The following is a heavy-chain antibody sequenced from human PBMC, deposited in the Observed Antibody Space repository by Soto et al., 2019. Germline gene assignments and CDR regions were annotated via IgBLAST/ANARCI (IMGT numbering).Heavy chain of an antibody. Sequence: SETLSLTCTVSGGSISSYYWSWIRQPPGKGLEWIGYIYYSGSTNYNPSLKSRVTISVDTSKNQFSLKLSSVTAADTAVYYCARHFGPYYDILTGSHYYYYYMDVWGKGTTVTVSS. CDR1: GGSISSYY. CDR2: IYYSGST. CDR3: ARHFGPYYDILTGSHYYYYYMDV. D-gene: IGHD3-9*01. J-gene: IGHJ6*03. V-gene: IGHV4-59*08.